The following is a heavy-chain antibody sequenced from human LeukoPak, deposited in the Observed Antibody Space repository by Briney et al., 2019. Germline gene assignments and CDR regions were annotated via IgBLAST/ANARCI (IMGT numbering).Heavy chain of an antibody. Sequence: GGSLRLSCAASGFTFSSYSMNWVRQAPGKGLEWVSYISSSSSTIYYADSVKGRFTISRDNAKNSPYLQMNSLRAEDTAVYYCARGRVYDILSRFDYWGQGTLVTVSS. J-gene: IGHJ4*02. CDR3: ARGRVYDILSRFDY. V-gene: IGHV3-48*01. CDR2: ISSSSSTI. CDR1: GFTFSSYS. D-gene: IGHD3-9*01.